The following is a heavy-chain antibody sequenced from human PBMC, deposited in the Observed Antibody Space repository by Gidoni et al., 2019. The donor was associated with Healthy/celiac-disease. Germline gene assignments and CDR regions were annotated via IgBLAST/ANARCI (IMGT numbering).Heavy chain of an antibody. Sequence: QVQLQQCGAGRLQPSETLSLTCAVYGGSFSGYYWSWIRQPPGKGLEWIGEINHRGSPNYNPSLKSRVTISVDTSKNQFSLKLSSVTAADTAVYYCASQRRSGWYYDYWGQGTLVTVSS. CDR3: ASQRRSGWYYDY. CDR1: GGSFSGYY. CDR2: INHRGSP. D-gene: IGHD6-19*01. V-gene: IGHV4-34*01. J-gene: IGHJ4*02.